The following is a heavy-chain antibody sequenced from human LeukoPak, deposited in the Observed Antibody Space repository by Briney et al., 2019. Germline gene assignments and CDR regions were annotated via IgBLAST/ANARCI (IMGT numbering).Heavy chain of an antibody. CDR3: ARAGYCSATSCQWVPLV. D-gene: IGHD6-19*01. J-gene: IGHJ6*02. CDR2: VSYSGNT. CDR1: GGSISTYY. Sequence: SETLSLTWTVSGGSISTYYWVWIRQSPGKELEWIGYVSYSGNTNYNPSLKSRVTISVDTSKNQLSLKLSSMTAADTAVYYCARAGYCSATSCQWVPLVWGQGTTVTVSS. V-gene: IGHV4-59*01.